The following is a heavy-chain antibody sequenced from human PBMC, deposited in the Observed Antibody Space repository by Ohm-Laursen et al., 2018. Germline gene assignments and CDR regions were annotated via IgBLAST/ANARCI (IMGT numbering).Heavy chain of an antibody. V-gene: IGHV4-34*01. CDR2: ISHSGST. J-gene: IGHJ4*02. CDR3: GRAYTI. Sequence: SQTLSLTCPVYGGSFSGYSWTWIRQPPGKGLEWIGEISHSGSTNYNASLKSRVTLSLDTSKNHFSLNLKSVTAADTAVYYCGRAYTIWGQGTLVTVSS. D-gene: IGHD3-16*01. CDR1: GGSFSGYS.